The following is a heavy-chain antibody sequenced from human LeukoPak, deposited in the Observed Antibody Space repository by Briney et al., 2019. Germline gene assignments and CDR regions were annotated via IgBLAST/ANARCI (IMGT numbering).Heavy chain of an antibody. Sequence: NASETLSLTCTVSGGSISSYYWSWIRQPPGKGLEWIGEINHSGSTNYNPSLKSRVTISVDTSKNQFSLKLSSVTAADTAVYYCARGSSGRYHTRPLDVWGQGTTVTVSS. J-gene: IGHJ6*02. CDR3: ARGSSGRYHTRPLDV. V-gene: IGHV4-34*01. CDR1: GGSISSYY. CDR2: INHSGST. D-gene: IGHD1-26*01.